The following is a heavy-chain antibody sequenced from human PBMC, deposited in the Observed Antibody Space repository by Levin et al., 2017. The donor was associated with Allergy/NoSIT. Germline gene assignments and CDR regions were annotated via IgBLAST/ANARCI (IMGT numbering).Heavy chain of an antibody. V-gene: IGHV3-74*01. CDR1: GFTFSSYW. Sequence: GESLKISCAASGFTFSSYWMHWVRQAPGKGLVWVSRINSDGSSTSYADSVKGRFTISRDNAKNTLYLQMNSLRAEDTAVYYCARGPGRAAARDAFDIWGQGTMVTVSS. CDR2: INSDGSST. CDR3: ARGPGRAAARDAFDI. D-gene: IGHD6-13*01. J-gene: IGHJ3*02.